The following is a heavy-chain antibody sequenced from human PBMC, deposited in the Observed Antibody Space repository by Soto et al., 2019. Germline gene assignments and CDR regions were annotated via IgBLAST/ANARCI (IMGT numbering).Heavy chain of an antibody. V-gene: IGHV1-69*13. CDR2: IIPIFGTA. D-gene: IGHD2-8*01. J-gene: IGHJ5*02. Sequence: SVKVSCKASGGTFSSYAISWVRQAPGQGLEWMGGIIPIFGTANYAQKFQGRVTITADESTGTAYMELSSLRSEDTAVYYCAREGYCTNGVCGESWFDPWGQGTLVTVSS. CDR3: AREGYCTNGVCGESWFDP. CDR1: GGTFSSYA.